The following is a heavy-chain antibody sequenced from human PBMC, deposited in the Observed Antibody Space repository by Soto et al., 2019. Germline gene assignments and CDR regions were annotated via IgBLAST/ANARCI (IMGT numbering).Heavy chain of an antibody. CDR3: ARGDPDYYTMRLDS. D-gene: IGHD3-3*01. Sequence: SETLSLTCNVSGGSISSGRHYWSWIRQHPGKGLEWIGYGYHDGNAYYNPSLKRRLTISVDTSKNQFSLELTSVTAADTAVYYCARGDPDYYTMRLDSLGQG. CDR1: GGSISSGRHY. J-gene: IGHJ4*02. V-gene: IGHV4-31*03. CDR2: GYHDGNA.